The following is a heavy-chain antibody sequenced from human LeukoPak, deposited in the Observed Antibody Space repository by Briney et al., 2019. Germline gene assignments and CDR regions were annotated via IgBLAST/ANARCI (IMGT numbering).Heavy chain of an antibody. J-gene: IGHJ5*02. CDR1: GFTFSDYY. D-gene: IGHD4-17*01. V-gene: IGHV3-11*01. CDR2: ISSSGSTI. CDR3: ARDPCDYGDYPNWFDP. Sequence: GGSLRLSCPASGFTFSDYYMSWIRQAPGKGLEWVSYISSSGSTIYYADSMKGRFTISRDNAKNSLYLQMSSLRAEDTAVYYCARDPCDYGDYPNWFDPWGQGTLVTVSS.